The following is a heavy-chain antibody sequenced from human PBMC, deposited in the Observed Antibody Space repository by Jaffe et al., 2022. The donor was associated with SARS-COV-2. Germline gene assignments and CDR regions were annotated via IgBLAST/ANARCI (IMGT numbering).Heavy chain of an antibody. V-gene: IGHV1-46*04. CDR1: GYTFTSYY. CDR3: AREAMIEAFDI. J-gene: IGHJ3*02. CDR2: INPSGGST. D-gene: IGHD3-22*01. Sequence: QVQLVQSGAEVKKPGASVKVSCKASGYTFTSYYMHWVRQAPGQGLEWMGIINPSGGSTSYAQKLQGRVTMTRDTSTSTVYMELSSLRSEDTAVYYCAREAMIEAFDIWGQGTMVTVSS.